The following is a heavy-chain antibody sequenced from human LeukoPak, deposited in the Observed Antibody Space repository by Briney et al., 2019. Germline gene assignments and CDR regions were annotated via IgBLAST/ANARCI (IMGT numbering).Heavy chain of an antibody. CDR1: SGSIRSQH. J-gene: IGHJ6*03. D-gene: IGHD3-16*01. CDR2: ISYSGTT. Sequence: SETLSLTCTVSSGSIRSQHWSLIRQPPGKGLEWIGFISYSGTTYYNPSLESRVTISRDTSRNQFSLKLSSVTAADTAVYYCTRDRNGGDHYYMDVWGKGTTVTVSS. V-gene: IGHV4-59*11. CDR3: TRDRNGGDHYYMDV.